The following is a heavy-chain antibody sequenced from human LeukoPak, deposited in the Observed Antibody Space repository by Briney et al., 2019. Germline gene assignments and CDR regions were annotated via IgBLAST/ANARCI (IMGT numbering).Heavy chain of an antibody. D-gene: IGHD5-18*01. J-gene: IGHJ5*02. CDR2: IYYSGTT. Sequence: SETLSLTCTVSGGSISSSPYYWGWIRQPPGKGLEWIGSIYYSGTTHYNPSLESRVTISVNTSKNQFSLKLASVTAADTAIYYCAKGAGGFSYYDWFDPWGQGTLVTVSS. V-gene: IGHV4-39*07. CDR3: AKGAGGFSYYDWFDP. CDR1: GGSISSSPYY.